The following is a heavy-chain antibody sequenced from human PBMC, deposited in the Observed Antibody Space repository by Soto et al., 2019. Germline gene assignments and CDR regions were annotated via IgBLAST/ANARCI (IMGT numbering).Heavy chain of an antibody. J-gene: IGHJ4*02. D-gene: IGHD6-19*01. CDR1: GFTFSSYT. CDR3: ANTEQWLLYY. CDR2: ISDAGGNT. Sequence: GGSLRLSCVASGFTFSSYTMSWVRQAPGKGLEWLSGISDAGGNTYYADSVKGRFTISRDNSKNTLYLQMNNLRAEDTAVYYCANTEQWLLYYWGQGTLVTVS. V-gene: IGHV3-23*01.